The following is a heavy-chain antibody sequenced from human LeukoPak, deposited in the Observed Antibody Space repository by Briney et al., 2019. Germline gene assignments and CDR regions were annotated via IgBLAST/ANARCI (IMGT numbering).Heavy chain of an antibody. CDR1: GFTFDDYA. CDR2: ISWDGDST. D-gene: IGHD3/OR15-3a*01. Sequence: GGSLRLSCAASGFTFDDYAVHWVRQAPGKGLECVSLISWDGDSTYYSDSVKGRFTISRDNAKNSLYLQMNSLRAEDTAVYYCARESGDEYDFWSGYRPFDYWGQGTLVTVSS. J-gene: IGHJ4*02. V-gene: IGHV3-43D*03. CDR3: ARESGDEYDFWSGYRPFDY.